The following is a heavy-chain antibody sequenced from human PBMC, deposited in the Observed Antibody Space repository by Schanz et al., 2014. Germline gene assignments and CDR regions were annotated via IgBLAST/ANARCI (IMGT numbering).Heavy chain of an antibody. D-gene: IGHD6-13*01. Sequence: QVQLVQSGAEVKKPGASVKVSCKASGYTFTSYYMHWVRQAPGQGFEWMAWMSYNGNTKYAQSLQGRVTVTRDTSTSTSYMELRSLTSDDTAVYYCARDGEAAAGCDYWGQGTLVTVSS. J-gene: IGHJ4*02. CDR1: GYTFTSYY. CDR2: MSYNGNT. V-gene: IGHV1-18*04. CDR3: ARDGEAAAGCDY.